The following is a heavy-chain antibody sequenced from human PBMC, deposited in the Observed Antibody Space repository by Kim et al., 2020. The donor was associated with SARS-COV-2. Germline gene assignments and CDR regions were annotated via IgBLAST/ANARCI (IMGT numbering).Heavy chain of an antibody. Sequence: ASVKVSCKASGYTFTSYAMHWVRQAPGQRLEWMGWINAGNGNTKYSQKFQGRVTITRDTSASTAYMELSSLRSEDTAVYYCAFRSGGPHYYYYYGMDVWGQGTTVTVSS. V-gene: IGHV1-3*01. CDR1: GYTFTSYA. CDR2: INAGNGNT. CDR3: AFRSGGPHYYYYYGMDV. D-gene: IGHD3-10*01. J-gene: IGHJ6*02.